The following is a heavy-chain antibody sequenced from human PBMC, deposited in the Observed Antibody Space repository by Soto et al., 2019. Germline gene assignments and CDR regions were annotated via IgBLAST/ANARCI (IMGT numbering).Heavy chain of an antibody. CDR1: GGSISSSSYY. V-gene: IGHV4-39*01. J-gene: IGHJ6*02. CDR2: IYYSGST. CDR3: ASLGAAGIIKNYYFYYGVDV. D-gene: IGHD6-19*01. Sequence: PSETLSLTCTVSGGSISSSSYYWGWIRQPPGKGLEWIGSIYYSGSTYYNPSLKSRVTISVDTSKNQFSLKLSSVTAADTAVYYCASLGAAGIIKNYYFYYGVDVWGQGTTVTVS.